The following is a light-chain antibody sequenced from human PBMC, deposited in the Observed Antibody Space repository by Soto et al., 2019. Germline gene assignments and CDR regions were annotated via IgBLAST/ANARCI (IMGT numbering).Light chain of an antibody. CDR2: EGT. CDR1: SSDVGSYDL. Sequence: QSVLTQPASVSGSPGQSITFSCTATSSDVGSYDLVSWYQQYPGKAPKLLIYEGTKRPSGVSNRFSGSKSGNTASLTISGRQAEDEADYYCCSYVGSSTLVFGGGTKLTVL. V-gene: IGLV2-23*01. CDR3: CSYVGSSTLV. J-gene: IGLJ2*01.